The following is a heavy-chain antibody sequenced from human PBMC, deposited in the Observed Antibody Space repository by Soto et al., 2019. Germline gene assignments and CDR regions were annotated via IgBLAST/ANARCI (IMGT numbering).Heavy chain of an antibody. CDR1: GDSVSSNSAA. Sequence: SQTLSLTCAISGDSVSSNSAAWNWIRQSPSRGLEWLGRTYYRSKWYNDDAVYVKGRITIYPDTSKNQFSLQLNSVTPEDTAVYYCSSGWPSFDYWGQGTLVTVSS. J-gene: IGHJ4*02. CDR2: TYYRSKWYN. V-gene: IGHV6-1*01. D-gene: IGHD6-19*01. CDR3: SSGWPSFDY.